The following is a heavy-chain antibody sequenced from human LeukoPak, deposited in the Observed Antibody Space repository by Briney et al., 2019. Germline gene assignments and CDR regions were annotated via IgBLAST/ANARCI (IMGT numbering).Heavy chain of an antibody. V-gene: IGHV4-31*03. J-gene: IGHJ4*02. CDR1: GGSINIGGYY. CDR2: IYYTGTT. D-gene: IGHD2-2*01. Sequence: SETLSLTRTVSGGSINIGGYYWSWIRQHPGKGLEWVGYIYYTGTTYYNASLKSRLTMSVDTSENQFSLKLTSVTAADTAVYYCARYSSRSFYFDFWGQGTLVTVSS. CDR3: ARYSSRSFYFDF.